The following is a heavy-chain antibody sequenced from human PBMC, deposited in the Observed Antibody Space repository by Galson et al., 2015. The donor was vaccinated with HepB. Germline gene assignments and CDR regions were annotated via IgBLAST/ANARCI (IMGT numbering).Heavy chain of an antibody. CDR2: IRSSGSTI. CDR1: GFTFSNYW. V-gene: IGHV3-11*01. D-gene: IGHD3-10*01. Sequence: SLRLSCASSGFTFSNYWMSWVRQAPGKGLEWVSYIRSSGSTIYYADSVKGRFTISRDNAKNSLYLQMNSLRAEDTAVYYCARVYGSGSLHFDYWGQGTLVTVSS. J-gene: IGHJ4*02. CDR3: ARVYGSGSLHFDY.